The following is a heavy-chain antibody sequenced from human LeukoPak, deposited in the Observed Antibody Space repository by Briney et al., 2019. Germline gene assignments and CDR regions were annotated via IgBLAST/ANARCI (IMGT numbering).Heavy chain of an antibody. D-gene: IGHD3-3*01. CDR1: GFTFSSFW. J-gene: IGHJ5*02. V-gene: IGHV4-39*01. Sequence: GSLSLSCAASGFTFSSFWMTWVRQAPGKGLEWIGSIYYSGSTYYNPSLKSRVTISVDTSKNQFSLKLSSVTAADTAVYYCARQTPYYDFWSGYSWFDPWGQGTLVTVSS. CDR2: IYYSGST. CDR3: ARQTPYYDFWSGYSWFDP.